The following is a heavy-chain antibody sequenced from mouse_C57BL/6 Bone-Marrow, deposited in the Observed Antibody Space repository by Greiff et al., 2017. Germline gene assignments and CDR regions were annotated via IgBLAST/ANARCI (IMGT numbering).Heavy chain of an antibody. D-gene: IGHD1-1*01. V-gene: IGHV4-1*01. Sequence: VQLKESGGGLVQPGGSLKLSCAASGIDFSRYWMSWVRRAPGKGLEWIGEINPDSSTINYAPSLQDKFIISRDNAKNTRYLQMIKLRSEDTALYYCARYYGSSYVGWYFDVWGTGTTVTVSS. CDR2: INPDSSTI. J-gene: IGHJ1*03. CDR1: GIDFSRYW. CDR3: ARYYGSSYVGWYFDV.